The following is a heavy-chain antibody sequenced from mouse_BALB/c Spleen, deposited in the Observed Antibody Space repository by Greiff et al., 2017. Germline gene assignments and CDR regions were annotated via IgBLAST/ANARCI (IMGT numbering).Heavy chain of an antibody. D-gene: IGHD3-2*01. Sequence: VQLQQSGAELVRSGASVKLSCTASGFNIKDYYMHWVKQRPEQGLEWIGWIDPENGDTEYAPKFQGKATMTADTSSNTAYLQLSSLTSEDTAVYYCNAGTARGTGYAMDYWGQGTSVTVSA. CDR3: NAGTARGTGYAMDY. CDR2: IDPENGDT. J-gene: IGHJ4*01. CDR1: GFNIKDYY. V-gene: IGHV14-4*02.